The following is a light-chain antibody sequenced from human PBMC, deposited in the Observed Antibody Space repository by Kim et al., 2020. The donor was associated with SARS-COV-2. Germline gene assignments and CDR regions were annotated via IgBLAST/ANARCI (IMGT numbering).Light chain of an antibody. J-gene: IGKJ2*01. V-gene: IGKV2-28*01. CDR2: LGS. CDR3: MQALQTPRT. Sequence: PASISCRSSQSLLHSNGYNYLDWYLQRPGQSPQLLIYLGSNRASGVPDRFSGSGSGTDFTLKISRVEAEDVGVYYCMQALQTPRTFGQGTKLEI. CDR1: QSLLHSNGYNY.